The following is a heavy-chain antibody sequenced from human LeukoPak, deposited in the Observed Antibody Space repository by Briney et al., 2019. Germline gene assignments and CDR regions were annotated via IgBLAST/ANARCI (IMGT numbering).Heavy chain of an antibody. CDR1: GGSISSYY. CDR3: ARGSGGSSDIDFDY. V-gene: IGHV4-4*07. J-gene: IGHJ4*02. CDR2: IYTSGST. D-gene: IGHD1-26*01. Sequence: SETLSLTCTVSGGSISSYYWSWLRQPAGKGLEWIGRIYTSGSTNYNPSLKSRVTMSVDTSKNQFSLKLNSVTAADTAVYYCARGSGGSSDIDFDYWGQGHLVTVSS.